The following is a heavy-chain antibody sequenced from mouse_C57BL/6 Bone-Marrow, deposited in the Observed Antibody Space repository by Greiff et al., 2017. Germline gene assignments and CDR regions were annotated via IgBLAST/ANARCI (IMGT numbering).Heavy chain of an antibody. Sequence: EVQLQQSGAELVRPGSSVKMSCKTSGYTFTSYGINWVKQRPGQGLEWIGSIFIGNGYTAYNKKFQGKATLTSDTSSSTAYMQLSSLTSEDSAIYFWANNDGYWYFDVWGTGTTVTVSS. J-gene: IGHJ1*03. V-gene: IGHV1-58*01. D-gene: IGHD1-1*01. CDR1: GYTFTSYG. CDR2: IFIGNGYT. CDR3: ANNDGYWYFDV.